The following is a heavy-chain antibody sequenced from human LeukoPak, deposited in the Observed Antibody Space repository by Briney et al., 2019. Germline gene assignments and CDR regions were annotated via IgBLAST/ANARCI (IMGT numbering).Heavy chain of an antibody. CDR1: GGTFSSYA. CDR3: ARVGYSSGWYTYFDY. CDR2: IIPIFGTA. J-gene: IGHJ4*02. D-gene: IGHD6-19*01. V-gene: IGHV1-69*13. Sequence: GASVKVSCKASGGTFSSYAISWVRQAPGQGLEWMGGIIPIFGTANYAQKFQGRVTITADESTSTAYMELSSLRSEDTAVYYCARVGYSSGWYTYFDYWGQGTLVTVSS.